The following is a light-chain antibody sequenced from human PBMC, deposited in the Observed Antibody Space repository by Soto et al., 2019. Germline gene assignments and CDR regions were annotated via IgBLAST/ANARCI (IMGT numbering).Light chain of an antibody. CDR3: ISYTSDSTPWV. J-gene: IGLJ3*02. Sequence: QSALTQPASVSGSPGQSITISCTGTRSDVGRYDYVSWYQQHPGKAPKLIIYEIYNRPSGVSDRFSGSKSGNTASPTISGLQAEDESDYYCISYTSDSTPWVFGGGTQLTVL. CDR1: RSDVGRYDY. CDR2: EIY. V-gene: IGLV2-14*01.